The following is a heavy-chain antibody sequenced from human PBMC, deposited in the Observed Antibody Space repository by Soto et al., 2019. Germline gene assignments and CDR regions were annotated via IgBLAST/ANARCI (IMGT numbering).Heavy chain of an antibody. J-gene: IGHJ6*02. D-gene: IGHD3-9*01. Sequence: QVQLVESGGGVVQPGMSPRLSCAASGLTFDIFAMHWVRQAPGKGLEWVAVISFDGSSAHYADSVEGRFTISRDKSKSTVYLQMDSARPEDPAVYYCATGYATTWFQYGLEVWGQGTSVIVFS. V-gene: IGHV3-30-3*01. CDR3: ATGYATTWFQYGLEV. CDR2: ISFDGSSA. CDR1: GLTFDIFA.